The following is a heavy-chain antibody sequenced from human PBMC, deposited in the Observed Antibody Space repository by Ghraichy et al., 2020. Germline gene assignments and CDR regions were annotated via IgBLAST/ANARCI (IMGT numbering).Heavy chain of an antibody. V-gene: IGHV3-74*01. J-gene: IGHJ4*02. Sequence: GGSLRLSCATSGFTFSKNWMHWVRQAPGKGLVWVSHINFDGSTTNYADSVKDRFTISRDNAKNTLYLQMNSLRAEDTAVYYCVRDKWCSGGNWGQGTLVTVSS. CDR3: VRDKWCSGGN. CDR2: INFDGSTT. CDR1: GFTFSKNW. D-gene: IGHD6-19*01.